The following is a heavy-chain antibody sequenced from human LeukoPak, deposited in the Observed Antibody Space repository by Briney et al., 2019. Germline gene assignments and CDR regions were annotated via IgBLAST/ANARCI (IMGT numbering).Heavy chain of an antibody. D-gene: IGHD3-9*01. CDR1: GGSISSGGYS. CDR2: IYHSGST. CDR3: ARGADILSPHFDY. V-gene: IGHV4-30-2*01. J-gene: IGHJ4*02. Sequence: SETLSLTCAVSGGSISSGGYSWSWIRQPPGTGLEWIGYIYHSGSTYYNPSLKSRVTISVDRSKNQFSLKLSSVTAADTAVYYCARGADILSPHFDYWGQGTLVTVSS.